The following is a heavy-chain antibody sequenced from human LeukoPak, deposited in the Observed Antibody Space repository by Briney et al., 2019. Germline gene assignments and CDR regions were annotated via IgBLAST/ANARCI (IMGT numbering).Heavy chain of an antibody. D-gene: IGHD5-18*01. J-gene: IGHJ4*02. CDR3: ARAVGDTARNFDY. CDR1: DGSISSYY. CDR2: IYYSGST. V-gene: IGHV4-59*01. Sequence: SETLSLTCTVSDGSISSYYWSWIRQPPGKGLEWIGYIYYSGSTNYNPSLKSRVTISVDTSKNQFSLKLSSVTAADTAAYYCARAVGDTARNFDYWGQGTLVTVSS.